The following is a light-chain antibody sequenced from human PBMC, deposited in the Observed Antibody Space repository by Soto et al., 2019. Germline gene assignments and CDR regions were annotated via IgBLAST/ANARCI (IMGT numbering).Light chain of an antibody. Sequence: QSAVTQPASVSGSPGQSITVSCTGTSSDIGVYNYVSWYQQHPGKAPKVMIYDVSNRPSGVSNRFSGSKSGNTASLTISGLQADDEADYYCSSYTINSTLVFGTGTKVTVL. V-gene: IGLV2-14*01. J-gene: IGLJ1*01. CDR1: SSDIGVYNY. CDR2: DVS. CDR3: SSYTINSTLV.